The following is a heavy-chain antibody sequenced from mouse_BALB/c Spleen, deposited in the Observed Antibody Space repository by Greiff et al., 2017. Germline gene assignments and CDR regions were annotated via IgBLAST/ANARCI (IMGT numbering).Heavy chain of an antibody. CDR3: ARDGADYDGAMDY. CDR2: IWGDGST. Sequence: QVQLQQSGPGLVAPSQSLSITCTVSGFSLTGYGVNWVRQPPGKGLEWLGMIWGDGSTDYNSAPKSRLSISKDNSKSQVFLKMNSLQTDDTARYYGARDGADYDGAMDYWGQGTSVTVSS. V-gene: IGHV2-6-7*01. CDR1: GFSLTGYG. D-gene: IGHD2-4*01. J-gene: IGHJ4*01.